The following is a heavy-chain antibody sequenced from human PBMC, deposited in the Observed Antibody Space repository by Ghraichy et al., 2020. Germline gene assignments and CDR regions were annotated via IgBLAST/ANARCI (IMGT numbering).Heavy chain of an antibody. V-gene: IGHV3-23*01. CDR2: ITNSGGST. D-gene: IGHD6-13*01. Sequence: GGSLRLSCAASGFTFSSYAMSWVRQAPGKGLEWVSIITNSGGSTDYAESVRGRFTISRDNFKNTLYLQMNSLRAEDTAVYYCAKTLTAAGIDYWGQGTLVTVSS. CDR1: GFTFSSYA. J-gene: IGHJ4*02. CDR3: AKTLTAAGIDY.